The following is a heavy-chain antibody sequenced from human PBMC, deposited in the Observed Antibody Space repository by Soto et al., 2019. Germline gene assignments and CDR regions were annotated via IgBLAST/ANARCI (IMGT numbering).Heavy chain of an antibody. CDR1: GFTFNYYW. D-gene: IGHD6-19*01. J-gene: IGHJ5*02. Sequence: GGSLRLSCVASGFTFNYYWMTWVRQAPGKGLEWVANIKQDGSEKYYVDSMKGRFTISRDNAKSSLYLEMNSLRAEDTAVYYCVRDRGSGWEALDLWGQGTLVTVSS. CDR3: VRDRGSGWEALDL. V-gene: IGHV3-7*01. CDR2: IKQDGSEK.